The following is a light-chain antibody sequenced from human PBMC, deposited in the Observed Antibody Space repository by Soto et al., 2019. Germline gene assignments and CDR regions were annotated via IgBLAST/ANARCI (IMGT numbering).Light chain of an antibody. Sequence: DIQMTQSPSTLSASVGDRVTITCRASQNIHNWLAWYQQKPGRAPQLLIYDASNLEGGVPSRFSGSGSGTEFTLTISSLQPDDSAAYYCKQYNTYWTFGQGTKLEIK. CDR3: KQYNTYWT. CDR1: QNIHNW. J-gene: IGKJ2*01. CDR2: DAS. V-gene: IGKV1-5*01.